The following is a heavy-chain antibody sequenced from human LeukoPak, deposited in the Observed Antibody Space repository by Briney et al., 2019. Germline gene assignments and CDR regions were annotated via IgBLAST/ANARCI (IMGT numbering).Heavy chain of an antibody. J-gene: IGHJ4*02. Sequence: GGSLRLSCAASGFTFSSYAMRWVRQAPGKGLEWVSIISNSGVRTYYADSVKGRFTISRDNAKNSLYLQMNSLRAEDTAVYYCAREYSSSSGRSFDYWGQGTLVTVSS. V-gene: IGHV3-23*01. CDR1: GFTFSSYA. D-gene: IGHD6-6*01. CDR2: ISNSGVRT. CDR3: AREYSSSSGRSFDY.